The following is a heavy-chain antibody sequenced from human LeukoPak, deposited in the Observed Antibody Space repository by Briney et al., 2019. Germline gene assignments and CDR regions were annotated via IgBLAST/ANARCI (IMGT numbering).Heavy chain of an antibody. CDR2: TYYKSAWYN. D-gene: IGHD6-19*01. J-gene: IGHJ4*02. Sequence: SQTLSHTCSISGDSVSRDSIAWNWVRQSPSRGLEWLGRTYYKSAWYNDYAVSVKGRIIINPDTSMNQFSLQLNSVTPEDTAVYYCARGTGWPQFDYWGQGSLVTVSS. V-gene: IGHV6-1*01. CDR1: GDSVSRDSIA. CDR3: ARGTGWPQFDY.